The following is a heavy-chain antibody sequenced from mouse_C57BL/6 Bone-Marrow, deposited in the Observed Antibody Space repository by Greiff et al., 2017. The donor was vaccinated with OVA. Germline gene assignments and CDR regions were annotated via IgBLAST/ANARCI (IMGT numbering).Heavy chain of an antibody. Sequence: VQLQQSGPELVKPGASVKISCKASGYTFTDYYMNWVKQSHGKSLEWIGDINPNNGGTSYNQKFKGKATLTVDTSSSTAYMQLSSLTSEDSAVYYCARSYYDLPWFAYWGQGTLVTVSA. CDR2: INPNNGGT. V-gene: IGHV1-26*01. D-gene: IGHD2-4*01. J-gene: IGHJ3*01. CDR1: GYTFTDYY. CDR3: ARSYYDLPWFAY.